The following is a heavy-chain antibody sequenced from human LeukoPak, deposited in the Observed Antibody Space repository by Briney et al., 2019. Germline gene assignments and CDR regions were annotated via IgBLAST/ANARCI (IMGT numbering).Heavy chain of an antibody. CDR1: GFTFSDYY. D-gene: IGHD3-10*01. CDR3: ARTPGTYYYGSGRPEDFDY. Sequence: GGSLRLSCAASGFTFSDYYMSWIRQAPGKGLEWVSYISSSSSYTNCADSVKGRFTISRDNAKNSLYLQMNSLRAEDTAVYYCARTPGTYYYGSGRPEDFDYWGQGTLVTVSS. V-gene: IGHV3-11*06. CDR2: ISSSSSYT. J-gene: IGHJ4*02.